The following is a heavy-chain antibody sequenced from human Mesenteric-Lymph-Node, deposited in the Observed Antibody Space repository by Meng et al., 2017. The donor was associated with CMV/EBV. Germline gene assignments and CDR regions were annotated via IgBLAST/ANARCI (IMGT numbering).Heavy chain of an antibody. V-gene: IGHV4-34*01. Sequence: GSFSGYYWSWIRQPPGTGLEWIGEINHSGSTNYNPSLKSRVTLSVDTSKNQFSLKLSSATAADTAIYYCASTSHTYDSSGSNNWFDPWGQGTLVTVSS. J-gene: IGHJ5*02. CDR3: ASTSHTYDSSGSNNWFDP. CDR2: INHSGST. D-gene: IGHD3-22*01. CDR1: GSFSGYY.